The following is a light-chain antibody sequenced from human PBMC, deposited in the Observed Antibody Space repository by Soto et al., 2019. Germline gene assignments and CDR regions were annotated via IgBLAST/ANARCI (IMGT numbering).Light chain of an antibody. V-gene: IGLV1-40*01. Sequence: QSVLTQPPSVSGAPGQRVTLSCTGNSSNLGAGYDVHWYQQLPGAAPKLVIFGNRNRPSGVPERFSGSKSGTSASLAITGLQAEDEADYYCCSYGGSYVVFGGGTKLTVL. CDR2: GNR. CDR1: SSNLGAGYD. J-gene: IGLJ2*01. CDR3: CSYGGSYVV.